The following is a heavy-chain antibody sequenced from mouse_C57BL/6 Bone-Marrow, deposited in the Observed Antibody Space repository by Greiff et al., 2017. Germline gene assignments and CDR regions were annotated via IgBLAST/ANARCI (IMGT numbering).Heavy chain of an antibody. CDR1: GYSFTDYN. Sequence: VQLQQSGPELVKPGASVKISCKASGYSFTDYNMNWVKQSNGKSLEWIGVIKPNYGTTSSNQKFKGKATLTVDQSSSTAYMQLNRLTAEDTAVYYCARGYYYDYAMDYCCRGTSVTVSS. J-gene: IGHJ4*01. CDR3: ARGYYYDYAMDY. V-gene: IGHV1-39*01. D-gene: IGHD2-4*01. CDR2: IKPNYGTT.